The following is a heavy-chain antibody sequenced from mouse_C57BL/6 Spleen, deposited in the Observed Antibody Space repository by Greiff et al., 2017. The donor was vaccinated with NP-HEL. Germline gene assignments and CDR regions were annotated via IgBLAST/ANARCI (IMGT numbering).Heavy chain of an antibody. Sequence: VQLQQSGAELVRPGTSVKVSCKASGYAFTNYLIEWVKQRPGQGLEWIGVINPGSGGTNYNEKFKGKATLTADKSSSTAYMQLSSLTSEDAAVYFCARRYKDYAMDYWGQRTSVTVSS. D-gene: IGHD1-1*01. CDR3: ARRYKDYAMDY. J-gene: IGHJ4*01. CDR1: GYAFTNYL. CDR2: INPGSGGT. V-gene: IGHV1-54*01.